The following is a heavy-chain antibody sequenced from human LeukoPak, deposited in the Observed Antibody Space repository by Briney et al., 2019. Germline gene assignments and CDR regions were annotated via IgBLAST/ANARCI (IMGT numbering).Heavy chain of an antibody. Sequence: SVKVSCKAYGGTFSSYAISWVRQAPGQGLEWMGRIIPILGIANYAQKFQGRVTITADKSTSTAYMELSSLRSEDTAVYYCARDRDIVVVVAASPWFDPWGQGTLVTVSS. CDR1: GGTFSSYA. V-gene: IGHV1-69*04. CDR2: IIPILGIA. J-gene: IGHJ5*02. D-gene: IGHD2-15*01. CDR3: ARDRDIVVVVAASPWFDP.